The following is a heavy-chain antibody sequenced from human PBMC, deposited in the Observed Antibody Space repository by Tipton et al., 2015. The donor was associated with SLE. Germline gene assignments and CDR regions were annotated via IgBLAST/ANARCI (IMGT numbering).Heavy chain of an antibody. D-gene: IGHD6-13*01. CDR1: GGTFSSYA. J-gene: IGHJ4*02. V-gene: IGHV1-69*05. CDR2: IIPFLGTP. Sequence: QLVQSGAEVKKPGSSVKVSCKASGGTFSSYAISWVRQAPGQGLEWMGGIIPFLGTPNYAKKFQGRVTITTDESTNTAYMELSSLRSEDTAVYYCSRDNTWYPLAYWGQGTLVTVSS. CDR3: SRDNTWYPLAY.